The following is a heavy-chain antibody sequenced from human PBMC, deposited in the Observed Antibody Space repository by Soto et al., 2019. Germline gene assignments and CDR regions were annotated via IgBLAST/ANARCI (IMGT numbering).Heavy chain of an antibody. CDR2: TYYRSKWYN. Sequence: SETLSLTCAISGESVSSNSAAWNWIRQSPSRGLEWLGRTYYRSKWYNDYAVSVKSRITINPDTSKNQFSLQLNSVTPEDTAVYYCARDVWRRIAAHRHDLYYFDYWGQGTLVTVSS. CDR1: GESVSSNSAA. V-gene: IGHV6-1*01. D-gene: IGHD6-6*01. CDR3: ARDVWRRIAAHRHDLYYFDY. J-gene: IGHJ4*02.